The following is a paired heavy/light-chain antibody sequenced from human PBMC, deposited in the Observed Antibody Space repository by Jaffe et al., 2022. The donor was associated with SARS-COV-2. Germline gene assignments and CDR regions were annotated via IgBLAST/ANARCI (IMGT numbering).Heavy chain of an antibody. V-gene: IGHV3-53*02. D-gene: IGHD3-16*02. CDR1: GFTVSSNY. CDR2: IYSGGST. J-gene: IGHJ3*02. Sequence: EVQLVETGGGLIQPGGSLRLSCAASGFTVSSNYMSWVRQAPGKGLEWVSVIYSGGSTYYADSVKGRFTISRDNSKNTLYLQMNSLRAEDTAVYYCAGGLIWGSYRYKFESYAFDIWGQGTMVTVSS. CDR3: AGGLIWGSYRYKFESYAFDI.
Light chain of an antibody. J-gene: IGKJ3*01. CDR2: DAS. CDR3: QQRSNWGLFT. V-gene: IGKV3-11*01. CDR1: QSVSSY. Sequence: EIVLTQSPATLSLSPGERATLSCRASQSVSSYLAWYQQKPGQAPRLLIYDASNRATGIPARFSGSGSGTDFTLTISSLEPEDFAVYYCQQRSNWGLFTFGPGTKVDIK.